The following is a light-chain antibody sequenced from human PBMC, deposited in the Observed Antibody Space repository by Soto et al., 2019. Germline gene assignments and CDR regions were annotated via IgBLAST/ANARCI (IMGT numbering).Light chain of an antibody. V-gene: IGKV3-20*01. J-gene: IGKJ2*01. CDR3: QQYGSSPYT. CDR2: GAS. Sequence: EIVLTQSAGTLSLSPGDGATLSCRASQSVSGNSLAWYQQKPGQAPRLLIYGASTRAAGIPDKFSGSGSGTDFTLTISRLEPEEFAVDYCQQYGSSPYTFGQGTKLEIK. CDR1: QSVSGNS.